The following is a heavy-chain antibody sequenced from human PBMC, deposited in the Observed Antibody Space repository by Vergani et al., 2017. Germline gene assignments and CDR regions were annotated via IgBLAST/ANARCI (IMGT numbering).Heavy chain of an antibody. V-gene: IGHV7-4-1*02. D-gene: IGHD2-2*01. J-gene: IGHJ6*02. CDR1: GYTFTNYP. CDR2: INTNSGNP. CDR3: ACGPQYRLTLCLCGMDL. Sequence: QVQLLQSGSELKKPGASVRISCEASGYTFTNYPLIWVRQAPGQGLEFMGWINTNSGNPTYAPGFTGRLVFFLDTSVSTAYLQFSGLKAEDSAVYYCACGPQYRLTLCLCGMDLWGQGTTVTVSS.